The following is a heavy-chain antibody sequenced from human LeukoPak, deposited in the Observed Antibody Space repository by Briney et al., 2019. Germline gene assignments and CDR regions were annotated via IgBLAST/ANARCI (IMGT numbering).Heavy chain of an antibody. Sequence: SQTLSLTCTGSGGSINSDTYYWSWIRQPAGKGLEWIGRIYTSGSTSYNPSLESRVTISVDTSNNQFSLKLSSVTAADTAVYYCAREVFYYADFWGQGTLVTVSS. CDR1: GGSINSDTYY. D-gene: IGHD3-10*01. J-gene: IGHJ4*02. CDR2: IYTSGST. CDR3: AREVFYYADF. V-gene: IGHV4-61*02.